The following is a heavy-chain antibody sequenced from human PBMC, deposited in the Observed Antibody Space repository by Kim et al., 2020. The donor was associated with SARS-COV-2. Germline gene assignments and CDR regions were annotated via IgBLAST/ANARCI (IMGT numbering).Heavy chain of an antibody. V-gene: IGHV3-30*04. Sequence: GRSLRLSCAASGFTFSSYAMHWVRQAPGKGLEWVAVISYDGSNKYYADSVKGRFTISRDNSKNTLYLQMNSLRAEDTAVYYCARGHGSGSYYNSPDYWGQGTLVTVSS. CDR3: ARGHGSGSYYNSPDY. D-gene: IGHD3-10*01. CDR2: ISYDGSNK. J-gene: IGHJ4*02. CDR1: GFTFSSYA.